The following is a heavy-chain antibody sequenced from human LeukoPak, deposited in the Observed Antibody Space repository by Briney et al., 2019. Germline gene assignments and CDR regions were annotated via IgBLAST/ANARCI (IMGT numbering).Heavy chain of an antibody. Sequence: SETLSLTCAVYGGSFSGYYWSWIRQPPGKGLEWIGYIYYSGSTYYNPSLKSRVTISVDTSKNQFSLKLSSVTAADTAVYYCARDVSYYYGSPPDAFDIWGQGTMVTVSS. J-gene: IGHJ3*02. D-gene: IGHD3-10*01. V-gene: IGHV4-34*09. CDR1: GGSFSGYY. CDR3: ARDVSYYYGSPPDAFDI. CDR2: IYYSGST.